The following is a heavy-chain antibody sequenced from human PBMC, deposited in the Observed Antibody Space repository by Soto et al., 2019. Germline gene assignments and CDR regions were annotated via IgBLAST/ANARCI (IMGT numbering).Heavy chain of an antibody. CDR1: GGSIISYY. J-gene: IGHJ4*02. D-gene: IGHD3-10*01. CDR3: PRAYGGFDY. CDR2: ISYSGST. V-gene: IGHV4-59*12. Sequence: LSLSCTVSGGSIISYYWSWIRQPPGKRLDWIGYISYSGSTTYNPSLKSRVTISVDTSKNQVSLKLSSVTAADTAVYYCPRAYGGFDYWGQGTLVTVSS.